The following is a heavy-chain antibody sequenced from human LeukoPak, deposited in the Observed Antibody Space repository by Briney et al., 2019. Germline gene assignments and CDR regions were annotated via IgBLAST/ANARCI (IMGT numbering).Heavy chain of an antibody. CDR2: MDYSGST. Sequence: PSETLSLTCTVSGVSIRSNYWTWIRQPPGKGLEWIGYMDYSGSTNYNPSLKSRVTISIDTSKNQFSLKLSSVTAADTAVYYCASLLSSNTWYFFDNWGQGILVTVSS. V-gene: IGHV4-59*08. CDR1: GVSIRSNY. J-gene: IGHJ4*02. CDR3: ASLLSSNTWYFFDN. D-gene: IGHD6-13*01.